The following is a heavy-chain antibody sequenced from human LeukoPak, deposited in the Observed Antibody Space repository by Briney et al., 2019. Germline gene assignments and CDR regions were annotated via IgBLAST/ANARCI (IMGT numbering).Heavy chain of an antibody. D-gene: IGHD2-15*01. CDR2: IKKDGSEK. CDR3: TTDTWYSAGH. J-gene: IGHJ4*02. V-gene: IGHV3-7*03. Sequence: GGSLRLSCTASGFIFSGSWMAWIRQAPGKGLEWVAIIKKDGSEKYYVDSMKGRFTISRDNAKNSLFLQMNSLRAGDTAIYYCTTDTWYSAGHWGQGTLVTVSS. CDR1: GFIFSGSW.